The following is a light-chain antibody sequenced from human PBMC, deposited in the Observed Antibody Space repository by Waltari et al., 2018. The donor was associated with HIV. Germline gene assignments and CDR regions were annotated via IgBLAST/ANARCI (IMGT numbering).Light chain of an antibody. CDR2: GAF. CDR1: QSVSSN. J-gene: IGKJ2*01. CDR3: QQYNNWPRT. V-gene: IGKV3-15*01. Sequence: EIVMTQSPATLSVSPGERATPSCRASQSVSSNLAWYQQTPGQAPRLLIYGAFTRATGIPARFSGSGSGTEFTLTISSLRSEDFVVYYCQQYNNWPRTFGQGTKLQIK.